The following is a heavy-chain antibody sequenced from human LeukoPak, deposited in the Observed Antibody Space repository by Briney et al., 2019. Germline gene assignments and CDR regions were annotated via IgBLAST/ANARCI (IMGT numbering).Heavy chain of an antibody. V-gene: IGHV4-59*12. CDR3: ARGWDSSGQIPFLY. D-gene: IGHD3-22*01. J-gene: IGHJ4*02. Sequence: SETLSLTCTVSGGSISSYYWSWIRQPPGKGLEWIGYIYYSGSTNYNPSLKSRVTISVDTSKNQFSLKLSSVTAADTAVYYCARGWDSSGQIPFLYWGQGTLVTVSS. CDR2: IYYSGST. CDR1: GGSISSYY.